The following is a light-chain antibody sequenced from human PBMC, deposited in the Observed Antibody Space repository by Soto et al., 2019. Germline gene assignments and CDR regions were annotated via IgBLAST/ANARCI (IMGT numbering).Light chain of an antibody. CDR2: GAF. V-gene: IGKV3-15*01. Sequence: EIVMTQSPATLSVSPGETATLSCRASQSVTYNLAWYQQKPGQGPRLLIYGAFNRATGIPARFSGSGSGTEFTLTISSLQSEDFAVYYCQQYKNWPPLTFGGGTKVEIK. J-gene: IGKJ4*01. CDR1: QSVTYN. CDR3: QQYKNWPPLT.